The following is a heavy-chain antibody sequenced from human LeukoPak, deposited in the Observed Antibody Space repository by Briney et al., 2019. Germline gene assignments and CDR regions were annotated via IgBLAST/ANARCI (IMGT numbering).Heavy chain of an antibody. CDR2: ISGSGGST. CDR3: AKGPGPIAVETDWFDR. D-gene: IGHD6-19*01. J-gene: IGHJ5*02. Sequence: GGSLRLSCAASGFTFSSYAMSWVRQAPGKGLEWISAISGSGGSTYYADSVKGRFTISRDNSKNTLYLQMNSLRAEDTAVYYCAKGPGPIAVETDWFDRWGEGTLVTVSS. V-gene: IGHV3-23*01. CDR1: GFTFSSYA.